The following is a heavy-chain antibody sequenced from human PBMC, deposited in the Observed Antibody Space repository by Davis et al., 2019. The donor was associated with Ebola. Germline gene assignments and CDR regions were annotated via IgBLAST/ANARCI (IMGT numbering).Heavy chain of an antibody. CDR1: GISFNIHA. D-gene: IGHD6-6*01. CDR2: ISYDGTFE. Sequence: PGGSLRLSCAASGISFNIHAMHWVRQAPGKGLEWVAVISYDGTFEYYADSVKGRFTISRDNSMNTLYLQMNSLRAEDTAVYYCARDQGPFVHYHYYMDVWGKGTTVTVSS. V-gene: IGHV3-30-3*01. J-gene: IGHJ6*03. CDR3: ARDQGPFVHYHYYMDV.